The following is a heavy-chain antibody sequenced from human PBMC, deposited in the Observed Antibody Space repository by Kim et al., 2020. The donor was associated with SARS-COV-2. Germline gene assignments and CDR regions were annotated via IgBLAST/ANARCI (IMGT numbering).Heavy chain of an antibody. D-gene: IGHD2-15*01. CDR1: GGSISSSSYY. V-gene: IGHV4-39*01. J-gene: IGHJ4*02. Sequence: SETLSLTCTVSGGSISSSSYYWGWIRQPPGKGLEWIGSIYYSWSTYYNPSLKSRVTISVDTSKNQFSLKLSSVTAADTAVYYCARYKGYCSGGSCYGTFDYWGQGTLVTVSS. CDR2: IYYSWST. CDR3: ARYKGYCSGGSCYGTFDY.